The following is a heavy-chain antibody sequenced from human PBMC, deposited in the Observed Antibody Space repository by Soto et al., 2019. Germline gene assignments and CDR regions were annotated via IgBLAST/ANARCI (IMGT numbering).Heavy chain of an antibody. CDR1: GYIFTSYW. Sequence: GESLKIPCQGSGYIFTSYWISWVRQMPGKGLEWMGRIDPSDSYTNYSPSFQGHVTISADKSISTAYLQWSSLKASDTAMYYCARQALWFGEFCDYWGQGTLVTVS. CDR3: ARQALWFGEFCDY. V-gene: IGHV5-10-1*01. CDR2: IDPSDSYT. J-gene: IGHJ4*02. D-gene: IGHD3-10*01.